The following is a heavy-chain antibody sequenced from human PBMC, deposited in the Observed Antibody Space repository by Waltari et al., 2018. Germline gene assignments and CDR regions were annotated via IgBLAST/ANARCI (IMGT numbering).Heavy chain of an antibody. CDR2: IYTSGST. Sequence: QVQLKESGPGLVKPSETLSLTCSVSGGSISSGSYYWTWIRQPAGKGLEWIVRIYTSGSTNYNPSLRSRLTISVDTSNNQFSLKLSSVTAADTAVYYCARDPPQLADAFDIWGQGTMVTVSS. V-gene: IGHV4-61*02. CDR1: GGSISSGSYY. J-gene: IGHJ3*02. CDR3: ARDPPQLADAFDI. D-gene: IGHD3-10*01.